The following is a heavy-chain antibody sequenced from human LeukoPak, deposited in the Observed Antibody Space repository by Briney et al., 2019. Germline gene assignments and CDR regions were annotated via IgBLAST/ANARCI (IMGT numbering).Heavy chain of an antibody. CDR3: ARERYSGSSRDFDY. V-gene: IGHV1-46*01. CDR2: INPSGGST. J-gene: IGHJ4*02. Sequence: RGASVKVSCKASGYTFASNYMHWVRQAPGQGLEWMGIINPSGGSTTYEQKFQGRVTVTRDTSTSTVYMELSSLRSEDTAVYYCARERYSGSSRDFDYWGQGTLVTVSS. CDR1: GYTFASNY. D-gene: IGHD6-6*01.